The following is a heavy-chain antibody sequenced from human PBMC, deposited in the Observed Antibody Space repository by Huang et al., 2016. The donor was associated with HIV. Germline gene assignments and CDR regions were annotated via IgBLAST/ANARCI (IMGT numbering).Heavy chain of an antibody. CDR3: ATKTAAMDI. J-gene: IGHJ6*02. CDR2: MKQDESEK. V-gene: IGHV3-7*01. CDR1: TFRFGAYW. Sequence: VESGGRLVQPGGSIRLSCVGSTFRFGAYWMSWVLQSPGNGLEWVANMKQDESEKYDVDSVKGRFNISRDNAKKVLFLEMNNVRVEDMATYYCATKTAAMDIWGQGTTVTVS. D-gene: IGHD1-7*01.